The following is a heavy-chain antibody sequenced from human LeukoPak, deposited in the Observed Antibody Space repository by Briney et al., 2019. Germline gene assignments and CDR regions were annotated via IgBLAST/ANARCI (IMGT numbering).Heavy chain of an antibody. J-gene: IGHJ6*03. V-gene: IGHV4-39*01. CDR3: ARHGARDFWSGSRGYYYYMDV. CDR2: IYYSGST. Sequence: SETLSLTCTVSGGSISSSSYYWGWIRQPPGKGLEWIGSIYYSGSTYYNPSLKSRVTISVDTSKNQFSLKLSSVTAADTAVYYCARHGARDFWSGSRGYYYYMDVWGKGTTVTVSS. D-gene: IGHD3-3*01. CDR1: GGSISSSSYY.